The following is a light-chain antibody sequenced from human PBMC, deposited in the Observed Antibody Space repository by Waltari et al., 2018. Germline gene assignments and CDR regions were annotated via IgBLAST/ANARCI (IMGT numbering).Light chain of an antibody. J-gene: IGKJ1*01. CDR1: QSVSRT. CDR3: QHYVSLPVT. V-gene: IGKV3-20*01. CDR2: DAS. Sequence: EIVLTQSPGTLSLSPGERATLSCRASQSVSRTLAWYQQKPGQAPRLLIYDASSRATGIPDRFSGSGSGTDFSLTITRLGPEDFAVYYCQHYVSLPVTFGQGTKVESK.